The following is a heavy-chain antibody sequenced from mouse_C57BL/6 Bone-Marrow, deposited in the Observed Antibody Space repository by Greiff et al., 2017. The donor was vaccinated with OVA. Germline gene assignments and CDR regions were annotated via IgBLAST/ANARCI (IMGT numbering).Heavy chain of an antibody. V-gene: IGHV1-69*01. J-gene: IGHJ2*01. CDR2: IDPSDSYT. D-gene: IGHD2-3*01. CDR3: ARGRWLLRGNYFDY. Sequence: QVQLQQSGAELVMPGASVKLSCKASGYTFTSYWMHWVKQRPGQGLEWIGEIDPSDSYTNYNQKFKGKSTLTVDKSSSTAYMQLSSLTSEDSAVYYCARGRWLLRGNYFDYWGQGTTLTVSS. CDR1: GYTFTSYW.